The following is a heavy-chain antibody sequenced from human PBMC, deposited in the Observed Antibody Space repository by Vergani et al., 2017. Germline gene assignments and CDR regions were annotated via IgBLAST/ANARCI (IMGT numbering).Heavy chain of an antibody. V-gene: IGHV4-31*11. CDR3: AGGYGDYLDAFDI. CDR2: IYYSWST. Sequence: QVQLQESGPGLVKPSQTLSLTCAVTGDSISSGGYYWSWIRQHPGKGLEWIGYIYYSWSTYYNPSLRSRVIIAADTSKNQFSLKLGVVTAADTDVYYCAGGYGDYLDAFDIWGQGTMVTVSS. D-gene: IGHD4-17*01. J-gene: IGHJ3*02. CDR1: GDSISSGGYY.